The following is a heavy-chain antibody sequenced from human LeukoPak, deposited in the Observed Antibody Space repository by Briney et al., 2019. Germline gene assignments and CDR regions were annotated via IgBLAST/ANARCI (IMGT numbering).Heavy chain of an antibody. CDR3: ARVFRGWYELDY. V-gene: IGHV1-8*01. Sequence: ASVKVSCKASGYTFTSYDINWVRQATGQGLEWVGWMNPNSGNTGYAQKFQGRVTMTRNTSISTAYMELSSLRSEDTAVYYCARVFRGWYELDYWGQGTLVTVSS. D-gene: IGHD6-19*01. CDR1: GYTFTSYD. J-gene: IGHJ4*02. CDR2: MNPNSGNT.